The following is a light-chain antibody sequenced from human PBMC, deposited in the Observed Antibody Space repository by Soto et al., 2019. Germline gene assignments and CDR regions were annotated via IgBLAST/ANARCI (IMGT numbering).Light chain of an antibody. CDR1: SGHSSYT. CDR3: QTWGTGIQWV. J-gene: IGLJ7*01. V-gene: IGLV4-69*01. CDR2: LNSDGSH. Sequence: QSVLTQSPSASASLGASVRLTCTLTSGHSSYTIAWHQQQPEKGPRFLMKLNSDGSHSRGDGIPDRFSGSSSGPERYLTISSLQSEDEADYFCQTWGTGIQWVFGGGTQLTVL.